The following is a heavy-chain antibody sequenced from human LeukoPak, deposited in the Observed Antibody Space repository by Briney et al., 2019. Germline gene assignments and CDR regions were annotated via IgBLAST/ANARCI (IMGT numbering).Heavy chain of an antibody. J-gene: IGHJ6*03. CDR3: ARVEDSSGWYLFQNITLTVNYYYYYYYMDV. CDR1: GFTFDDYG. V-gene: IGHV3-20*04. Sequence: AGGSLRLSCAASGFTFDDYGMSWVRQAPGKGLEWVSGINWNGGSTGYADSVKGRFTISRDNAKNSLYLQMNSLRAEDTALYYCARVEDSSGWYLFQNITLTVNYYYYYYYMDVWGKGTTVTVSS. D-gene: IGHD6-19*01. CDR2: INWNGGST.